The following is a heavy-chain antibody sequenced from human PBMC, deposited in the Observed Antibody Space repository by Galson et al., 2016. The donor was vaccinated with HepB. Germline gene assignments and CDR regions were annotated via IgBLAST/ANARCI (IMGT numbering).Heavy chain of an antibody. CDR2: ITGSGGST. J-gene: IGHJ4*02. CDR1: GFTFNTYA. CDR3: ATAGVGFLEWLLRCFEY. V-gene: IGHV3-23*01. Sequence: SLRLSCAASGFTFNTYAMGWVRQAPGKGLEWVATITGSGGSTYYADSVKGRFTISSDNSKNTLYLQVNSLRAEDTALYYCATAGVGFLEWLLRCFEYWGQGTLVTVSA. D-gene: IGHD3-3*01.